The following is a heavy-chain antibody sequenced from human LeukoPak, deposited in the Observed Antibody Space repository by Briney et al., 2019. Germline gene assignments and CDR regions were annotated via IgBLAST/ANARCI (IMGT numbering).Heavy chain of an antibody. CDR1: GFTFSSYS. J-gene: IGHJ5*02. V-gene: IGHV3-48*04. CDR2: ISSSSSTI. D-gene: IGHD3-3*01. Sequence: GGSLRLSCAASGFTFSSYSMNWVRQAPGKGLEWVSYISSSSSTIYYADSVKGRFTISRDNAKNSLYLQMNSLRAEDTAVYYCARELTRRTIFEVVSLYNWFDPWGQGTLVTVSS. CDR3: ARELTRRTIFEVVSLYNWFDP.